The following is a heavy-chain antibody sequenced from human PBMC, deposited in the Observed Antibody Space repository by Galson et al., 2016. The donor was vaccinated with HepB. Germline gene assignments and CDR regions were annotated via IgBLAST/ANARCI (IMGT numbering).Heavy chain of an antibody. CDR3: AKGPFRIPNWFDS. Sequence: SLRLSCAASGFTFSTYGMDWVRQAPGKGLEWVAVISFDGSYTYYADPVKGRFTISRDNSKNTLYLQMNSLRAEDTAVYYCAKGPFRIPNWFDSWGQGTLVTVSS. CDR2: ISFDGSYT. CDR1: GFTFSTYG. V-gene: IGHV3-30*18. D-gene: IGHD1-14*01. J-gene: IGHJ5*01.